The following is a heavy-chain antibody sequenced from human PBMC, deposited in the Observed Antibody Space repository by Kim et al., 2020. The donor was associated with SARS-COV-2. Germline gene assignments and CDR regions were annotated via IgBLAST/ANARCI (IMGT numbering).Heavy chain of an antibody. Sequence: FQGRVTMTEDTSTATAYMELSSLRSEDTAVYYCATRTMVRGVILGYAFDIWGQGTMVTVSS. J-gene: IGHJ3*02. V-gene: IGHV1-24*01. CDR3: ATRTMVRGVILGYAFDI. D-gene: IGHD3-10*01.